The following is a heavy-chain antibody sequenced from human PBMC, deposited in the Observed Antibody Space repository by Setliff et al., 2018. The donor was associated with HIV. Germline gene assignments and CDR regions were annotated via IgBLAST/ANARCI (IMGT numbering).Heavy chain of an antibody. D-gene: IGHD1-26*01. V-gene: IGHV5-51*01. CDR1: GYRFTSYW. CDR3: ARCSGSYPCDGMDV. J-gene: IGHJ6*02. Sequence: ESLKISCKGFGYRFTSYWIGWARHMPGKGLEWMGIIYPSDSDTRYSPSFQGQVTISADKSISIAHLQWNSLKASDTAMYYCARCSGSYPCDGMDVWGQGTTVTV. CDR2: IYPSDSDT.